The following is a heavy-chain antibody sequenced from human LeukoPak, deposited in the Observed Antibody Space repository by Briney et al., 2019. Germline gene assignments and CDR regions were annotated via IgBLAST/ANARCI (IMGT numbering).Heavy chain of an antibody. CDR3: ARESYYGSGSYFWFDP. Sequence: ASVKVSCKASGYTFTSYGISWVRQAPGQGLEWMGWISAYNGNTNYAQKLQGRVTMTTDTSTSTAYMELRSLRSDDTAVYYCARESYYGSGSYFWFDPWGQGTLVTVSS. J-gene: IGHJ5*02. V-gene: IGHV1-18*01. CDR1: GYTFTSYG. D-gene: IGHD3-10*01. CDR2: ISAYNGNT.